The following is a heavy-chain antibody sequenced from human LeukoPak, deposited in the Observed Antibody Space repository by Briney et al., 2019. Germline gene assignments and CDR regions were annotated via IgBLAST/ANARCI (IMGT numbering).Heavy chain of an antibody. CDR3: ARDRSVVRAIDY. CDR2: IYYSGST. D-gene: IGHD2-21*01. J-gene: IGHJ4*02. CDR1: GGSVSSGDYY. Sequence: SETLSLTSTVSGGSVSSGDYYWSWIRQPPGKGLEWIGYIYYSGSTNYNPSLKSRVTISVDTSKNQFSLKLSSVTAADTAVYYCARDRSVVRAIDYWGQGTLVTVSS. V-gene: IGHV4-61*08.